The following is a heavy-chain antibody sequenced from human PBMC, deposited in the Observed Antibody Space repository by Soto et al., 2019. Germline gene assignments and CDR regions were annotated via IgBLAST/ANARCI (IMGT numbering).Heavy chain of an antibody. J-gene: IGHJ5*02. CDR2: ILPIFGTA. Sequence: QVQLVQSGAEVKKPGSSVKVSCKASGGTFSSYAITWVRQAPGQGLAWMGGILPIFGTANYAQKFQARVTITADESTSTAYMELSSMISEDTAVYYCARNRGPSSGYYPYWFDPWGQGTLVTVSS. CDR1: GGTFSSYA. CDR3: ARNRGPSSGYYPYWFDP. V-gene: IGHV1-69*12. D-gene: IGHD3-22*01.